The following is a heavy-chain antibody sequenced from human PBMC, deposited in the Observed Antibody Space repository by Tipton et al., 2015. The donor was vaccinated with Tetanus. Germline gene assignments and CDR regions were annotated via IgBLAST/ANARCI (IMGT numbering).Heavy chain of an antibody. V-gene: IGHV4-59*01. CDR2: IFHSGST. J-gene: IGHJ2*01. Sequence: TLSLTCTVSGGSMSNNYWSWIRQPPGKGLEWIAYIFHSGSTNYSPSLKSRVAISMDTSKNQIPLKLSSVTAADTAVYYCARDPAVLRFLEWLPDWYFALWGRGTLVTVSS. CDR1: GGSMSNNY. CDR3: ARDPAVLRFLEWLPDWYFAL. D-gene: IGHD3-3*01.